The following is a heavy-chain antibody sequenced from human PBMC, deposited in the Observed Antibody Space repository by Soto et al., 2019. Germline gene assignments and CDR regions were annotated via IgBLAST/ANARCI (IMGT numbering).Heavy chain of an antibody. CDR1: GGSISSSSYY. CDR3: AREVVVVVAAHNWFDP. J-gene: IGHJ5*02. Sequence: QLQLQESGPGLVKPSETLSLTCTVSGGSISSSSYYWGWIRQPPGKGLEWIGSIYYSGSTYYNPSLKSRVTISVDTSKNQFSLKLSSVTAADTAVYYCAREVVVVVAAHNWFDPWGQGTLVTVSS. D-gene: IGHD2-15*01. CDR2: IYYSGST. V-gene: IGHV4-39*02.